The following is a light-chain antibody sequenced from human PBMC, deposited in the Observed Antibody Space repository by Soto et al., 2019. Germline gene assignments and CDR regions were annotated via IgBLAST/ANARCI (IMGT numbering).Light chain of an antibody. V-gene: IGLV3-1*01. CDR3: QAWDSSTRVV. Sequence: SYELTQPPSVSVSTGQTASITCSGDKLGDKYACWYQQKPGHSPVLVIYQDSKRPSGIPERFSGSNSGNTATLTISGTQAMDAADYYCQAWDSSTRVVFGGGTKVTV. J-gene: IGLJ2*01. CDR2: QDS. CDR1: KLGDKY.